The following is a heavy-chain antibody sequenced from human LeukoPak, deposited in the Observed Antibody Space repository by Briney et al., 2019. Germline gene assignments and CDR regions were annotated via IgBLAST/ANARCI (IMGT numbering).Heavy chain of an antibody. CDR3: ARSPSYYYDSSGLYYFDY. J-gene: IGHJ4*02. V-gene: IGHV3-21*01. CDR1: GFTFSSYS. Sequence: GGSLRLSCAASGFTFSSYSMNWVRQAPGKGLEWVSSISSGNSYISYADSVKGRFTISRDNAANSLYLQMNSLRAEDTAVYYSARSPSYYYDSSGLYYFDYWGQGTLVTVSS. CDR2: ISSGNSYI. D-gene: IGHD3-22*01.